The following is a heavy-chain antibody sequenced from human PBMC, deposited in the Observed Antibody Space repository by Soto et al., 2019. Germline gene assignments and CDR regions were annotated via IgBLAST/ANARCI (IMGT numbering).Heavy chain of an antibody. Sequence: QVQLVQSGAEVKKPGSSVKVSCKASGGTFSSYTISWVRQAPGQGLEWMGRIIPILGIANYAQKFQGRGTITADKSTSTAYMELSSLRSEDTAVYYCAREGRLTGQKRYYYYGMDVWGQGTTVTVSS. CDR2: IIPILGIA. CDR3: AREGRLTGQKRYYYYGMDV. V-gene: IGHV1-69*08. J-gene: IGHJ6*02. CDR1: GGTFSSYT. D-gene: IGHD6-25*01.